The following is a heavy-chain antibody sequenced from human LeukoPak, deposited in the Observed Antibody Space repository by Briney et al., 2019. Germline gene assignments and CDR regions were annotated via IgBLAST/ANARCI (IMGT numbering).Heavy chain of an antibody. Sequence: GGSLRLSCEASGFTFYNAWMSWVRQAPGKGLEWVGRIKSKTDGGTTDNAAPVKGRFTISKDDSKNTLYLQMNSLKTEDTGIYYCTTGTLTSDYWGQGTLVTVSS. V-gene: IGHV3-15*01. CDR1: GFTFYNAW. CDR3: TTGTLTSDY. D-gene: IGHD4-17*01. J-gene: IGHJ4*02. CDR2: IKSKTDGGTT.